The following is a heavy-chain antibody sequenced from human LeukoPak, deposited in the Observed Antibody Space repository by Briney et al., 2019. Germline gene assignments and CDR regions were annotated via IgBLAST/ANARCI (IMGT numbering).Heavy chain of an antibody. CDR3: ARGGNGYDKYYYYGMDV. D-gene: IGHD5-12*01. J-gene: IGHJ6*02. CDR2: IYYSGST. V-gene: IGHV4-59*01. CDR1: GGSISSYY. Sequence: SETLSLTRTLSGGSISSYYWSWIRQPPGKGLEWIGYIYYSGSTNCNPSLKSRVTISVDTSKNQFSLKLSSVTAADTAVYYCARGGNGYDKYYYYGMDVWGQGTTVTVSS.